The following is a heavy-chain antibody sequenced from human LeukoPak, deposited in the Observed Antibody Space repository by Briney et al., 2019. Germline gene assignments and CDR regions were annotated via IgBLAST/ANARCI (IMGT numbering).Heavy chain of an antibody. CDR2: VYSNGRS. V-gene: IGHV4-59*12. D-gene: IGHD6-6*01. CDR1: GDSITRYS. Sequence: SETLSLTCTVSGDSITRYSWNWIRQSPGKGLEWIGYVYSNGRSTYYPSLRSRVSISVDMSKSQVSLKLSSVTAADTAVYYCARDLGVSNLGGFDYWGQGTLVTVSS. CDR3: ARDLGVSNLGGFDY. J-gene: IGHJ4*02.